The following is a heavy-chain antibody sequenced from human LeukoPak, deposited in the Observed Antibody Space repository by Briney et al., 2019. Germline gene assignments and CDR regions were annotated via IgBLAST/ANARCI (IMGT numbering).Heavy chain of an antibody. D-gene: IGHD2-2*01. CDR1: GFTLSSYS. CDR2: ISSGGSYI. CDR3: ARDQVPNDY. Sequence: PGGSLRLSCAASGFTLSSYSMNWVRQAPGKGLEWVSSISSGGSYIYYGDSVKGRFTISRDNAKNSLYLQMNSLRAEDTAVYYCARDQVPNDYWGQGTLVTVSS. J-gene: IGHJ4*02. V-gene: IGHV3-21*01.